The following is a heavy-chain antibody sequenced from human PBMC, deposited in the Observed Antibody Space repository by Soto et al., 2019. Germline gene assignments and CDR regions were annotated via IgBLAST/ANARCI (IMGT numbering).Heavy chain of an antibody. D-gene: IGHD1-26*01. CDR2: IIPIFGTA. V-gene: IGHV1-69*13. Sequence: ASVKVSCKAAGGTFSSYAISWVRQAPGQGLEWMGGIIPIFGTANYAQKFQGRVTITADESTSTAYMQLCSLRSEDTAVYYCARVVGATTAVAFDIWGQGTMVTVSS. CDR1: GGTFSSYA. J-gene: IGHJ3*02. CDR3: ARVVGATTAVAFDI.